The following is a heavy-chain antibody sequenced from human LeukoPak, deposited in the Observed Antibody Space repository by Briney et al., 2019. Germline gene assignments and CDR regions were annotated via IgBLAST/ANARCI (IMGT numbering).Heavy chain of an antibody. Sequence: GGSRLLSGAAAGITVSTNYRSGGRRAPGKGLGGVGVIDSDGSTSYADSVKGRFTLSRDNSKNTVYLQVSSLRVEDTAVYYCFNYAYWGQGTLVTVSS. V-gene: IGHV3-66*01. D-gene: IGHD3-16*01. J-gene: IGHJ4*02. CDR2: IDSDGST. CDR3: FNYAY. CDR1: GITVSTNY.